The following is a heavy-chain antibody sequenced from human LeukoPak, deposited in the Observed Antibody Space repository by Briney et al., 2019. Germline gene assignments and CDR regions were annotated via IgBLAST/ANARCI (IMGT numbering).Heavy chain of an antibody. J-gene: IGHJ4*02. CDR3: TAIAAAGDFDY. Sequence: ASVKVSCKASGYTFTSYYMHWVRQAPGQGLEWMGIINPSGGSTSYAQKFQGRVTMTRDTSTSTVYMELSSLRSEDTAVYYCTAIAAAGDFDYWGQGTLVTVSS. CDR1: GYTFTSYY. V-gene: IGHV1-46*01. D-gene: IGHD6-13*01. CDR2: INPSGGST.